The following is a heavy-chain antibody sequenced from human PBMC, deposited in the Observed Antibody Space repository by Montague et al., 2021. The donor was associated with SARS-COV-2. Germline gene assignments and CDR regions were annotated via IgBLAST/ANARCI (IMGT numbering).Heavy chain of an antibody. V-gene: IGHV4-39*01. J-gene: IGHJ3*02. CDR2: VFYRGST. CDR3: ASPTYYYDSSGSDAFDI. Sequence: SETLSLTCAVDRGSGSSRSRRWAGIRKLTWNDQRWMWGVFYRGSTYYNPSLKSRVTISVDTSKNQFSLKLSSVTAADTAVYYCASPTYYYDSSGSDAFDIWGQGTMVTVSS. D-gene: IGHD3-22*01. CDR1: RGSGSSRSRR.